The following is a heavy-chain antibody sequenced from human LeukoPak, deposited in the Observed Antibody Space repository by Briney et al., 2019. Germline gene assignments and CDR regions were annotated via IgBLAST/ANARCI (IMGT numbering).Heavy chain of an antibody. V-gene: IGHV3-53*04. J-gene: IGHJ4*02. Sequence: GGSLRLSCAASGFTVSSNYMSWGRQAPGKGLEGVSVIYSGGSTYYADSVKGRFTISRHNSKNTLYLQMNSLRAEDTAVYYCARATYYYDSSGYSSSYYFDYWGQGTLVTVSS. CDR3: ARATYYYDSSGYSSSYYFDY. CDR2: IYSGGST. D-gene: IGHD3-22*01. CDR1: GFTVSSNY.